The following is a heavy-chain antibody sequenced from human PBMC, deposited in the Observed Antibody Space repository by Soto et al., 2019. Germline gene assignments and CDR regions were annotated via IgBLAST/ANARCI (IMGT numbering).Heavy chain of an antibody. V-gene: IGHV3-30*03. CDR3: ATRIVGATGGFDY. D-gene: IGHD1-26*01. J-gene: IGHJ4*02. CDR2: ISYDGSNK. CDR1: GFTFSSYG. Sequence: GGSLRLSCAASGFTFSSYGMHWVRQAPGKGLEWVAVISYDGSNKYYADSVKGRFTISRDNSKNTLYLHMNSLRAEDTAVYYCATRIVGATGGFDYWGQGTLVTVSS.